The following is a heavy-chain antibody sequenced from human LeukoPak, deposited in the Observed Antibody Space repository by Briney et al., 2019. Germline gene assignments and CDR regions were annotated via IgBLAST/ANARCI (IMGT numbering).Heavy chain of an antibody. CDR2: MNQDGSEK. CDR1: GFTFSNYW. J-gene: IGHJ4*02. D-gene: IGHD4-17*01. V-gene: IGHV3-7*01. Sequence: GGSLRLSCAASGFTFSNYWMTWVRQAPGKGLEWVANMNQDGSEKYYVDSMKGRFTISRDNAKNSLYLQMNSLRAEDTAVYYCAKDPSYYGDYPGYWGQGTLVTVSS. CDR3: AKDPSYYGDYPGY.